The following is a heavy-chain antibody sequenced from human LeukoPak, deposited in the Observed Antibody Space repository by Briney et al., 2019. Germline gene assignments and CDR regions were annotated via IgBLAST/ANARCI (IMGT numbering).Heavy chain of an antibody. CDR1: GFIFSGYG. Sequence: GGSLRLSCSASGFIFSGYGMNWDRQAPGKGLDWVSYISSSTSIVSYTDSVKGRFTVSRDNAKNSLYLQMNSLRAEDTAVYYCARGHTALGAVDNWGQGTLVTVSS. V-gene: IGHV3-48*01. D-gene: IGHD1-26*01. CDR3: ARGHTALGAVDN. CDR2: ISSSTSIV. J-gene: IGHJ4*02.